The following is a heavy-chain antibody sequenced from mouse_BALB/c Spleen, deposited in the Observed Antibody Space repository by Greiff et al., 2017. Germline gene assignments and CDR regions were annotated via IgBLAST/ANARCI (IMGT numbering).Heavy chain of an antibody. CDR1: GFTFSSYA. CDR3: ARDLLPTASWCAY. J-gene: IGHJ3*01. CDR2: ISSGGST. Sequence: EVKVVESGGGLVKPGGSLKLSCAASGFTFSSYAMSWVRQTPEKRLEWVASISSGGSTYYPDSVKGRFTISRDNARNILYLQMSSLRSEDTAMYYCARDLLPTASWCAYWGQGTLVTVSA. V-gene: IGHV5-6-5*01. D-gene: IGHD5-5*01.